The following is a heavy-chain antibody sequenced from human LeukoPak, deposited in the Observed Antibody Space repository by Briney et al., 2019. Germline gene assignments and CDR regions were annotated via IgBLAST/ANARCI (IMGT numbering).Heavy chain of an antibody. CDR3: ARNYDFWSGYLDY. V-gene: IGHV4-61*05. CDR2: IHYSGST. D-gene: IGHD3-3*01. J-gene: IGHJ4*02. CDR1: GGSISSSSYY. Sequence: SETLSLTCTVSGGSISSSSYYWGWIRQPPGKGLEWIGYIHYSGSTNNNPSLKSRGTISVDTSKNQFSLKLTSVTAADTAVYYCARNYDFWSGYLDYWGQGTLVTVSS.